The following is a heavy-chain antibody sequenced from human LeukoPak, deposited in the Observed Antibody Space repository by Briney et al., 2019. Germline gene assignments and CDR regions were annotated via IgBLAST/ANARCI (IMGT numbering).Heavy chain of an antibody. D-gene: IGHD1-26*01. CDR3: AGWDSGSYLYYFDY. CDR2: IYYSGST. J-gene: IGHJ4*02. Sequence: SETLSLTCTVSGGSISSSSYYWGWIRQPPGKGLEWIGSIYYSGSTYYNPSLKSRVTISVDTSKNQFSLKLSSVTAADTAVYYCAGWDSGSYLYYFDYWGQGTLVTVSS. V-gene: IGHV4-39*07. CDR1: GGSISSSSYY.